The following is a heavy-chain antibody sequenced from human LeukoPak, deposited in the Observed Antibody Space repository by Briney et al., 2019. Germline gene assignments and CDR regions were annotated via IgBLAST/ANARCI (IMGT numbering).Heavy chain of an antibody. CDR1: GFTFSSYS. CDR2: ISSSGTTI. J-gene: IGHJ4*02. CDR3: AKKGPSSTTPFDY. Sequence: GGSLRLSCVASGFTFSSYSMNWVRQAPGKGLEWVSYISSSGTTIYFADSVKGRFTISRDNAKNSLYLQMNSLRAEDTAVYYCAKKGPSSTTPFDYWGQGTLVTVSS. V-gene: IGHV3-48*01. D-gene: IGHD1-26*01.